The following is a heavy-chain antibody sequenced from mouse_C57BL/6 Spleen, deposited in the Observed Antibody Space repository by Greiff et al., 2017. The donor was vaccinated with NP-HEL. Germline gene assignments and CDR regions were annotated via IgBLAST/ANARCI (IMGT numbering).Heavy chain of an antibody. CDR3: ARDPKYYFDY. Sequence: DVMLVESGGGLVKPGGSLKLSCAASGFTFSDYGMHWVRQAPEKGLEWVAYISSGSSTIYYADTVKGRFTISRDNAKNTLFLQMTSLRSEDTAMYYCARDPKYYFDYWGQGTTLTVSS. J-gene: IGHJ2*01. V-gene: IGHV5-17*01. CDR2: ISSGSSTI. CDR1: GFTFSDYG.